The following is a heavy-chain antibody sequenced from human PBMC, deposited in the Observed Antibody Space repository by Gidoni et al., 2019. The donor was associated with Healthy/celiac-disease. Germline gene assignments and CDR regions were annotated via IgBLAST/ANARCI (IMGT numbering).Heavy chain of an antibody. CDR2: IYYSGST. J-gene: IGHJ4*02. CDR1: GGSISSYY. CDR3: ARLTTVTTPPQYYFDY. V-gene: IGHV4-59*08. Sequence: QVQLQESGPGLVKPSETLALTCTVPGGSISSYYWSWIRQPPGKGLEWIGYIYYSGSTNYNPSLKSRVTISVDTSKNQFSLKLSSVTAADTAVYYCARLTTVTTPPQYYFDYWGQGTLVTVSS. D-gene: IGHD4-17*01.